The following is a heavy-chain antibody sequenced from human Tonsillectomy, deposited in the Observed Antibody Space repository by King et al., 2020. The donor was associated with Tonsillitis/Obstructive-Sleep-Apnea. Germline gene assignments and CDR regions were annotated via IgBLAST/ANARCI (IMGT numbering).Heavy chain of an antibody. CDR2: IDPSDSYT. CDR1: GYSFTSYW. Sequence: VQLVESGADVKKPGESLRISCKGSGYSFTSYWITWVRQMPGKGLECMGRIDPSDSYTNYSPSFQGHVTISADKSISTAYLQWSSLKASDTAMYYCARHRGGRYNDAFDIWGQGTMVTVSS. CDR3: ARHRGGRYNDAFDI. V-gene: IGHV5-10-1*03. J-gene: IGHJ3*02. D-gene: IGHD1-1*01.